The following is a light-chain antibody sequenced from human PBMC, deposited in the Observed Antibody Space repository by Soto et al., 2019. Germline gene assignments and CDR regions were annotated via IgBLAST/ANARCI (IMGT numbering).Light chain of an antibody. CDR3: QSFDSSLSALYV. Sequence: QSVLTQPPSVSGAPGQRVTISCIGATSDVHWYQHLPGAAPKLLIYDNKNRPSGVPDRFSGSRSGTSASLAITGLQAEDEADYYCQSFDSSLSALYVFGTGTKVTVL. CDR1: GATSD. V-gene: IGLV1-40*01. CDR2: DNK. J-gene: IGLJ1*01.